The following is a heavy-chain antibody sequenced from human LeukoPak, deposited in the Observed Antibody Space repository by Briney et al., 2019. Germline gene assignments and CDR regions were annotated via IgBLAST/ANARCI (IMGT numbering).Heavy chain of an antibody. D-gene: IGHD2-21*02. CDR1: GGSISSSSYY. V-gene: IGHV4-39*01. J-gene: IGHJ4*02. CDR3: ARHGQSLPHLPHIVVVTAPQNFDY. Sequence: MSSETLSLTCTVSGGSISSSSYYWGWIRQPPGKGLEWIGSIYYSESTYYNPSLKSRVTISVDTSKNQFSLKLSSVTAADTAVYYCARHGQSLPHLPHIVVVTAPQNFDYWGQGTLVTVSS. CDR2: IYYSEST.